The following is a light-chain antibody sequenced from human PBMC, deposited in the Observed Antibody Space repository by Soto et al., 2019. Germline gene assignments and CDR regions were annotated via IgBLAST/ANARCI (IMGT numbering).Light chain of an antibody. CDR2: DAY. J-gene: IGKJ5*01. CDR1: QSFRGL. Sequence: EIVLTQSPCTLSLSPGERATLSCRASQSFRGLLAWYQQKPGQAPRLLIYDAYNRATGIPPRFSGSGSGTDFTLTISSLEPEDSAVYYCQQRHMWPITFGQGTRLE. V-gene: IGKV3-11*01. CDR3: QQRHMWPIT.